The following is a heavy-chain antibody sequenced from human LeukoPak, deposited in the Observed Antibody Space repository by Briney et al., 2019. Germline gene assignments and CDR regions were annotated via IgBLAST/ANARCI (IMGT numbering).Heavy chain of an antibody. J-gene: IGHJ4*02. V-gene: IGHV3-23*05. D-gene: IGHD6-13*01. CDR2: ICPTGTNT. Sequence: GASLRLSCAASGFTFGDYAMSWVRQAPAKGLEWGSGICPTGTNTYYADSVKGRFTVSRDNSKNALYLQMNSLRAEDTAVYYCVRKIMAADARGYDSWGQGTLVTVSS. CDR1: GFTFGDYA. CDR3: VRKIMAADARGYDS.